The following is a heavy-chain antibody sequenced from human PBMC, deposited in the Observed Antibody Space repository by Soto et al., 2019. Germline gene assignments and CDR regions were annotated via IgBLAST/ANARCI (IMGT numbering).Heavy chain of an antibody. CDR1: GYTFTSYD. CDR2: MNPNSGNT. D-gene: IGHD1-26*01. Sequence: ASVKVSCKASGYTFTSYDINWVRQATGQGLEWMGWMNPNSGNTGYAQKFQGRVTMTRNTSMSTAYMELSSLRSEDTAVYYCARDRWELLWDYYYYYGMDVWGQGTTVTVSS. J-gene: IGHJ6*02. CDR3: ARDRWELLWDYYYYYGMDV. V-gene: IGHV1-8*01.